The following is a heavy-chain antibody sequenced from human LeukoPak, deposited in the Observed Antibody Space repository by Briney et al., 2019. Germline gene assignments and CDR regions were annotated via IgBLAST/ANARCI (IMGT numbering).Heavy chain of an antibody. CDR3: ARIGEGRGMVRGVIPRAKNDY. CDR1: GGSFSGYY. D-gene: IGHD3-10*01. V-gene: IGHV4-34*01. J-gene: IGHJ4*02. Sequence: KPSETLSLTCAVYGGSFSGYYWSWIRQPPGKGLEWIGEINHSGSTNYNPSLKSRVTISVDTSKNQFSLKLSSVTAADTAVYYCARIGEGRGMVRGVIPRAKNDYWGQGTLVTVSS. CDR2: INHSGST.